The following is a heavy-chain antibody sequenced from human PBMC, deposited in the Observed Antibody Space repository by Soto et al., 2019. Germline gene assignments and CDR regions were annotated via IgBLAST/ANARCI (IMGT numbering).Heavy chain of an antibody. V-gene: IGHV4-39*01. CDR2: IYYSGST. J-gene: IGHJ4*02. Sequence: VQLVESGGGLVQPGGSLRLSCAASGFTFSSYCMSWVRQAPGKGLEWIGSIYYSGSTYYNPSLKSRVTISVDTSKNQFSLKLSSVTAADTAVYYCARQYYDILTGYSRLDYWGQGTLVTVSS. CDR1: GFTFSSYC. CDR3: ARQYYDILTGYSRLDY. D-gene: IGHD3-9*01.